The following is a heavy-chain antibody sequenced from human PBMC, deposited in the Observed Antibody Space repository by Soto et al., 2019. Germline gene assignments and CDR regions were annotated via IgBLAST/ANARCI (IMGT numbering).Heavy chain of an antibody. CDR2: IYPGDSDT. V-gene: IGHV5-51*01. CDR3: ARSRHTQIYSSRCRSCWFDP. J-gene: IGHJ5*02. Sequence: GESLKISCKGSGYSFTSYWIGWVRQMPGKGLEWMGIIYPGDSDTRYSPSFQGQVTISADKSISTAYLQWSRLKASDTAMYYCARSRHTQIYSSRCRSCWFDPWGQGTLVTVSS. D-gene: IGHD6-19*01. CDR1: GYSFTSYW.